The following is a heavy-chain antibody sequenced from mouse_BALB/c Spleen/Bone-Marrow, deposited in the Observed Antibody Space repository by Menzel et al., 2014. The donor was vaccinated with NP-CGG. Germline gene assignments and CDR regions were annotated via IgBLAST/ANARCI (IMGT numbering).Heavy chain of an antibody. D-gene: IGHD2-4*01. V-gene: IGHV14-3*02. J-gene: IGHJ3*01. CDR2: TDPANGNT. CDR3: ARDDSWGFAY. CDR1: GFNIKDTY. Sequence: VQLKESGAELVKPGASVKLSCTASGFNIKDTYMHWVKQRPEQGLEWIGRTDPANGNTKYDPKFQGKATITADTSSNTAYLQLSSLTSEDTAVYYCARDDSWGFAYWGQGTLVTVSA.